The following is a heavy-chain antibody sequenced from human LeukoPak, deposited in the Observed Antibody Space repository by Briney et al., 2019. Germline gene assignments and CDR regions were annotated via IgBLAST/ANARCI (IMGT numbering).Heavy chain of an antibody. CDR3: ARALGIQLNY. D-gene: IGHD5-18*01. Sequence: GGSLRLSCAASGFTFSSYSMNWVRQAPGKGLEWVSSISSSSSYIYYADSVKGRFTISRDNAKNSLHLQMNSLRAEDTAVYYCARALGIQLNYWGQGTLVTVSS. CDR2: ISSSSSYI. V-gene: IGHV3-21*01. J-gene: IGHJ4*02. CDR1: GFTFSSYS.